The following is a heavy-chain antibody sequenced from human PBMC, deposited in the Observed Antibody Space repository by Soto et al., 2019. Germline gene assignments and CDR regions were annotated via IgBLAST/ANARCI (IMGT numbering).Heavy chain of an antibody. CDR1: GYTFTSYG. V-gene: IGHV1-18*01. J-gene: IGHJ4*02. D-gene: IGHD4-17*01. CDR2: ISAYNGNT. CDR3: ARDPRGHGDYVWPILFDY. Sequence: QVQLVQSGAEVKKPGASVKVSCKASGYTFTSYGISWVRQAPGQGLEWMGWISAYNGNTNYAQKLQGRVTMTTDTSTSTAYMELRSLRSDDTAVYYCARDPRGHGDYVWPILFDYWGQGTLVTVSS.